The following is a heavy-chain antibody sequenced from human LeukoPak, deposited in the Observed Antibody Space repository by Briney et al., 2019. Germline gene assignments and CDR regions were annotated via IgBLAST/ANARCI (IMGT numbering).Heavy chain of an antibody. V-gene: IGHV3-21*01. J-gene: IGHJ4*02. D-gene: IGHD3-22*01. CDR3: ARDLSYYYDSSGYYSGYFDY. CDR1: KFTFSSYS. CDR2: ISSSSSYI. Sequence: GGSLRLSCGASKFTFSSYSMNWVRQAPGKGLEWVSSISSSSSYIYYADSVKGRFTISRDNAKNSLYLQMNSLRVEDTAVYYCARDLSYYYDSSGYYSGYFDYWGQGTLVTVSS.